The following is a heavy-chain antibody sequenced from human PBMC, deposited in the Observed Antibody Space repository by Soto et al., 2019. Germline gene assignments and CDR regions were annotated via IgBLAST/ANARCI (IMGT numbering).Heavy chain of an antibody. Sequence: GGSLRLSCAASGFTFSSYWMSWVRQAPGKGLEWVANIKQDGSEKYYVDSVKGRFTISRDNAKNSLYLQMNSLRAEDTAVYYCARDYYWGDYYYYYMDVWGKGTTVTVSS. CDR3: ARDYYWGDYYYYYMDV. D-gene: IGHD3-22*01. CDR2: IKQDGSEK. J-gene: IGHJ6*03. CDR1: GFTFSSYW. V-gene: IGHV3-7*01.